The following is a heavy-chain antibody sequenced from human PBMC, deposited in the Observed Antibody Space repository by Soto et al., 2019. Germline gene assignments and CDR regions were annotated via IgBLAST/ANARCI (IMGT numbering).Heavy chain of an antibody. CDR2: MNPNSGST. CDR1: GYTFTSLD. CDR3: ARGRGYSDGIDY. D-gene: IGHD2-15*01. V-gene: IGHV1-8*01. J-gene: IGHJ4*02. Sequence: ASVKVSCKASGYTFTSLDINWVRQATGQGLEWMGWMNPNSGSTGSAQKFQGRVAMTRDTSINTAYMELSSLRSDDTAVYYCARGRGYSDGIDYWGQGTLVTVSS.